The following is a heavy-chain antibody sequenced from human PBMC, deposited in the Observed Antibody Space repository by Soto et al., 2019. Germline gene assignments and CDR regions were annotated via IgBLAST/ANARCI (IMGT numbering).Heavy chain of an antibody. D-gene: IGHD6-19*01. J-gene: IGHJ5*02. Sequence: QVQLVQSGAEVKKTGYSVKVSCKASGGTFSSYAISWVRQAPGHGLEWMGGIIPIFGTANYAQKFQGRVRITADDSTSTAYMELSSLRAEDTAVYYCARERIAVAGKISWFAPWGQGTLVTVSS. CDR1: GGTFSSYA. V-gene: IGHV1-69*01. CDR3: ARERIAVAGKISWFAP. CDR2: IIPIFGTA.